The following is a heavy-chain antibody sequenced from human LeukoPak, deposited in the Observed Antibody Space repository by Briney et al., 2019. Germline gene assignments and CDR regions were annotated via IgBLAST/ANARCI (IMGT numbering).Heavy chain of an antibody. D-gene: IGHD3-10*01. CDR3: VRVGALRRGDAFDI. V-gene: IGHV3-7*03. CDR2: IKQDGSEK. Sequence: GGSLRLSCAASGFTFSSYWMSWVRQAPGKGLEWVANIKQDGSEKYYVDSVKGRFTISRDNAKNSLYLQRNSLRAEDTAVYYCVRVGALRRGDAFDIWGQGTMVTVSS. J-gene: IGHJ3*02. CDR1: GFTFSSYW.